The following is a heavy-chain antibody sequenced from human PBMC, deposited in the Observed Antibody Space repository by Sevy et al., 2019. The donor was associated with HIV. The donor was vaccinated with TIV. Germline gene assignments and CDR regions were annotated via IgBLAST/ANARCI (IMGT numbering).Heavy chain of an antibody. CDR3: AKGSPEDGSGSYFVYYYYYMDV. CDR2: ISGSGGST. J-gene: IGHJ6*03. CDR1: GFTFSSYA. D-gene: IGHD3-10*01. Sequence: GGYLRLSCAASGFTFSSYAMSWVRQAPGKGLEWVSAISGSGGSTYYADSVKGRFTISRDNSKNTLYLQMNSLRAEDTAVYYCAKGSPEDGSGSYFVYYYYYMDVWGKGTTVTVSS. V-gene: IGHV3-23*01.